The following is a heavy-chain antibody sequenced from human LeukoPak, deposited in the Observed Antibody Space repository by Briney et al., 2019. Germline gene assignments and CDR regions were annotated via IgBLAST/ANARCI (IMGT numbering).Heavy chain of an antibody. CDR1: GYSFTSYW. CDR3: ARLRDAYPDY. D-gene: IGHD5-24*01. Sequence: PGESLQISCKGSGYSFTSYWIGWVSQLPGRGLEGMGIIFYGNSDSRYSPSFQSQVTISADKSISTAYLQWNSLKASDTAMYYCARLRDAYPDYWGQGTLITVSS. V-gene: IGHV5-51*01. CDR2: IFYGNSDS. J-gene: IGHJ4*02.